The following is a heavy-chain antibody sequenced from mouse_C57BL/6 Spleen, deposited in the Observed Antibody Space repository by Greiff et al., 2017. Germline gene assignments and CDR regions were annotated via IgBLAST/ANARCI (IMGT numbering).Heavy chain of an antibody. V-gene: IGHV5-17*01. Sequence: EVKLVESGGGLVKPGGSLKLSCAASGFTFSDYGMHWVRQAPEKGLEWVAYISSGSSTIYYADTVKGRFTISRDNAKNTLFLQMTSLRSEDTAMYYCARKETGTWYFDVWGTGTTVTVSS. J-gene: IGHJ1*03. CDR2: ISSGSSTI. CDR1: GFTFSDYG. D-gene: IGHD4-1*01. CDR3: ARKETGTWYFDV.